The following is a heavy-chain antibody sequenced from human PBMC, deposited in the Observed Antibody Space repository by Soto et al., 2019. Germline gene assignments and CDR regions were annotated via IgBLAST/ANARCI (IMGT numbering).Heavy chain of an antibody. CDR3: ARDHREWIERGHLEY. CDR1: GYTFTGYY. D-gene: IGHD3-3*01. V-gene: IGHV1-2*02. Sequence: ASVKVSCKASGYTFTGYYMHWVRQAPGQGLEWMGWINPNTGGTNYAQNFQGRVTMTRDTSISTAYMELSRLRFDDTAVYYCARDHREWIERGHLEYWGQGTLVTVSS. CDR2: INPNTGGT. J-gene: IGHJ4*02.